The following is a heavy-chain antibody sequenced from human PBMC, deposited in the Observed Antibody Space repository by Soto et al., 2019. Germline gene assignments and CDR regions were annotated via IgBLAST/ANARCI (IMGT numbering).Heavy chain of an antibody. CDR3: AKVTDCSGGSCSEYFDY. D-gene: IGHD2-15*01. CDR2: ISGSGGST. V-gene: IGHV3-23*01. J-gene: IGHJ4*02. CDR1: GFTFSSYA. Sequence: EVQLLESGGGLVQPGGSLRLSCAASGFTFSSYAMSWVRQAPGKGLEWVSAISGSGGSTYYADSVKGRFTISRDKSKNTLYLQMNSLRAEDTAVYYCAKVTDCSGGSCSEYFDYWGQGTLVTVSS.